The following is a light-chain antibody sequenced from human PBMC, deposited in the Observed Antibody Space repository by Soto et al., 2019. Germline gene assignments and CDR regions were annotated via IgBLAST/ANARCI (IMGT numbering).Light chain of an antibody. CDR2: DVS. CDR1: SSGVGRSNY. Sequence: QPVLTQPRSVSGSPGQSVTISCTGISSGVGRSNYVSWYQHHPGKAPKLVIYDVSQRPSGVPDRFAGSKSGSTASLTISGLQPEDEADYFCCSYAGSYTWVFGGGTKVTVL. CDR3: CSYAGSYTWV. J-gene: IGLJ3*02. V-gene: IGLV2-11*01.